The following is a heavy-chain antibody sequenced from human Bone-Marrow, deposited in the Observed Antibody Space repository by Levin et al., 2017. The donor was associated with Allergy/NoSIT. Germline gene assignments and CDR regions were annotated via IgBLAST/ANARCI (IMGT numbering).Heavy chain of an antibody. CDR2: ITNDGRTT. V-gene: IGHV3-74*01. D-gene: IGHD1-26*01. Sequence: GGSLRLSCAASGFTFSSYWIHWARQAPGEGLVWVSVITNDGRTTNYADSVKGRFSISRDNSQNTVSLQMNSLRVEDTAVYFCGRGGSPKEDWIDPLGQGTLVTVSS. CDR3: GRGGSPKEDWIDP. CDR1: GFTFSSYW. J-gene: IGHJ5*02.